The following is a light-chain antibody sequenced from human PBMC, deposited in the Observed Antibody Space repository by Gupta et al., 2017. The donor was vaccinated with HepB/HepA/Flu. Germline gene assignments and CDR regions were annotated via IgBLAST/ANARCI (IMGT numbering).Light chain of an antibody. V-gene: IGKV1-39*01. CDR1: QTISSF. CDR2: SAS. Sequence: DIQLTQSPYSLSASVGERVTITCRASQTISSFLDWYQQKPGQAPSLLIYSASNMDSGIPSRFSGSGSGTDFTLTINSLEPEDFAIYYCQQRNSWPWTFGQGTKVVI. J-gene: IGKJ2*01. CDR3: QQRNSWPWT.